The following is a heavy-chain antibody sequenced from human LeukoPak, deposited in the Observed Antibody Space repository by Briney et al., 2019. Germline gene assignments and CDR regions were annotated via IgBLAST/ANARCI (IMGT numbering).Heavy chain of an antibody. CDR1: GGSFSGYY. CDR3: ARVRGYCSGGSCYRFAFDI. J-gene: IGHJ3*02. CDR2: INHSGST. Sequence: PSETLSLTCAVYGGSFSGYYWSWIRQPPGKGLEWIGEINHSGSTNYNPSLKSRVTISVDTSKNQFSLKLSSVTAADTAVYYCARVRGYCSGGSCYRFAFDIWGQGTMVTVSS. D-gene: IGHD2-15*01. V-gene: IGHV4-34*01.